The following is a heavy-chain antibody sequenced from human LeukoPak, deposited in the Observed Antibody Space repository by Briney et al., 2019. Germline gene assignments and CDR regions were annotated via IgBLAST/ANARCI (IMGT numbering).Heavy chain of an antibody. CDR2: IKQGGSEK. D-gene: IGHD3-9*01. CDR1: GFTFSSYA. CDR3: ARGRLVLRYFDWTYYFDY. V-gene: IGHV3-7*01. J-gene: IGHJ4*02. Sequence: GGSLRLSCAASGFTFSSYAMSWVRQAPGKGLEWVANIKQGGSEKYYVDSVKGRFTISRDNAKNSLYLQMNSLRAEDTAVYYCARGRLVLRYFDWTYYFDYWGQGTLVTVSS.